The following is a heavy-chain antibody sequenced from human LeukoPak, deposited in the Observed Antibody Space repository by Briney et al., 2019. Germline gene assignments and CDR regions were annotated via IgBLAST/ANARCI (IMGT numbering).Heavy chain of an antibody. J-gene: IGHJ6*02. V-gene: IGHV1-8*01. Sequence: ASVKVSCKASGYTFTSYDINWARQATGQGLEWMGWMNPNSGNTGYAQKFQGRVTMTRNTSISTAYMELSSLRSEDTAVYYCARGGPLRYFDWLLPNYYYYGMDVWGQGTTVTVSS. CDR3: ARGGPLRYFDWLLPNYYYYGMDV. CDR1: GYTFTSYD. D-gene: IGHD3-9*01. CDR2: MNPNSGNT.